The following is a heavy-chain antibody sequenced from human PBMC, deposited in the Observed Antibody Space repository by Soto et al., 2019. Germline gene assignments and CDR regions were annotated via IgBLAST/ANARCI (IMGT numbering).Heavy chain of an antibody. J-gene: IGHJ4*02. CDR1: GYSFTSYG. CDR3: VRDPQRNDY. V-gene: IGHV1-18*04. D-gene: IGHD6-25*01. Sequence: QVQLVQSGPEVKKPGASVKVSCKASGYSFTSYGVSWVRQAPGQGLEWMGWISANSGNTDYAQKIRGRVTMTTDTSTSTAYMDLRSLRSDDTAVYYCVRDPQRNDYWGQGTLVTVSS. CDR2: ISANSGNT.